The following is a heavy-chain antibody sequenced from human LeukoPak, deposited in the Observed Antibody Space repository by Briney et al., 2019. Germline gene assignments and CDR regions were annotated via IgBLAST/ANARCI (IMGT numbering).Heavy chain of an antibody. V-gene: IGHV4-59*12. CDR2: IYYSGST. D-gene: IGHD3-22*01. Sequence: SETLSLTCTVSGGSISSYYWSWIRQPPGKGLEWIGYIYYSGSTNYNPSLKSRVTISVDTSKNQFSLKLSSVTAADTAVYYCARVRGSSERYEYYHYMDVWGKGTTVTISS. CDR3: ARVRGSSERYEYYHYMDV. J-gene: IGHJ6*03. CDR1: GGSISSYY.